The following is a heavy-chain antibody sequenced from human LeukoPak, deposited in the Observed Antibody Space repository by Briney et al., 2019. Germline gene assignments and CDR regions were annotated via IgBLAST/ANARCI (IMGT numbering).Heavy chain of an antibody. Sequence: GGSLRLSCAASGFTFSSYSMTWVRQAPGKGLEWVSSISSSSSYIYYADSVKGRFTISRDNSKNTLYLQMNSLRAEDTAVYYCARAPLAVAGNYGMDVWGQGTTVTVSS. V-gene: IGHV3-21*01. CDR1: GFTFSSYS. D-gene: IGHD6-19*01. CDR3: ARAPLAVAGNYGMDV. J-gene: IGHJ6*02. CDR2: ISSSSSYI.